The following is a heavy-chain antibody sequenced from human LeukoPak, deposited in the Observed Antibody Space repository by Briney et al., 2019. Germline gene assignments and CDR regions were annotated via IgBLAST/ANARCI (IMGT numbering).Heavy chain of an antibody. D-gene: IGHD2-2*01. CDR2: IKQDGSEK. V-gene: IGHV3-7*03. Sequence: GGSLRLSCAASGFTFSSYWMSWVRQAPGKGLEWVANIKQDGSEKYYVDSVKGRFTISRDNAKNSLYLQVNSLRAEDTAVYYCARDDIVVANYFDYWGQGTLVTVSS. CDR1: GFTFSSYW. J-gene: IGHJ4*02. CDR3: ARDDIVVANYFDY.